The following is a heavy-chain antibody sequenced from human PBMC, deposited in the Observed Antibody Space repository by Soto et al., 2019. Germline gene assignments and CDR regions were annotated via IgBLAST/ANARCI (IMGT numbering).Heavy chain of an antibody. V-gene: IGHV1-18*01. D-gene: IGHD2-2*01. Sequence: ASVKVSCKASGYTFTSYGISWVRQAPGQGLEWMGWISAYNGNTNYAQKLQGRVTMTTDTSTSTAYMELRSLRSDDTAVYYCARDGCSSTSCYYGVAFDIWGQGTMVTVSS. CDR2: ISAYNGNT. J-gene: IGHJ3*02. CDR1: GYTFTSYG. CDR3: ARDGCSSTSCYYGVAFDI.